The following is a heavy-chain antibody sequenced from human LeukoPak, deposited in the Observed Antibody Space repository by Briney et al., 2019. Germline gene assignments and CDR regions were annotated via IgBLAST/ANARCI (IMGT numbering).Heavy chain of an antibody. CDR2: ISGSGGST. CDR1: GFTFSSYW. J-gene: IGHJ5*02. CDR3: ARGVGSGYYFGWFDP. D-gene: IGHD3-22*01. Sequence: GGSLRLSCAASGFTFSSYWMHWVRQAPGKGLEWVSAISGSGGSTYYADSVKGRFTISRDNSKNTLYLQMNSLRAEDTAVYYCARGVGSGYYFGWFDPWGQGTLVTVSS. V-gene: IGHV3-23*01.